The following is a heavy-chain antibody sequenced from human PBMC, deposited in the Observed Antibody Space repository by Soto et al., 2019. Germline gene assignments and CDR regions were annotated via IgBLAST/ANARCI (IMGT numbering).Heavy chain of an antibody. CDR3: ARLGGFYQSLDS. V-gene: IGHV4-59*08. J-gene: IGHJ5*01. Sequence: SETLSLTCTVSGGSISSYYLSWIRQPPGKGLEWIGYIYYTGTTTYNPSIKSRVTISVDSSKNQFSLNLTSVSAADTAVYYCARLGGFYQSLDSWGQGTLVTVSS. D-gene: IGHD3-22*01. CDR1: GGSISSYY. CDR2: IYYTGTT.